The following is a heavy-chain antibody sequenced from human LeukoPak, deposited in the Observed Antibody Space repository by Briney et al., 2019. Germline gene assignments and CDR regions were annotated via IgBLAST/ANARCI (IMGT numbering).Heavy chain of an antibody. CDR3: ARGRPHGNDY. D-gene: IGHD4-23*01. V-gene: IGHV3-74*01. J-gene: IGHJ4*02. Sequence: PGGSLRLSCAASGFTFSTYWMHWVRQAPGKGLVWVSRVNGDGSSTNYADSVKGRFSISRDNAKNTLYLQMNSLRVEDTAVYYCARGRPHGNDYWGQGTLVTVSS. CDR1: GFTFSTYW. CDR2: VNGDGSST.